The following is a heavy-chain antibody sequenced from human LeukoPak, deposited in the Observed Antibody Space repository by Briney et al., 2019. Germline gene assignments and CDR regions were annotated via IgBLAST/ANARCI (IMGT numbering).Heavy chain of an antibody. V-gene: IGHV1-46*01. CDR3: ARDRGIVGATKGHFDI. J-gene: IGHJ3*02. CDR2: INPSGGST. D-gene: IGHD1-26*01. Sequence: EASVKVSFKTSGYTFTLYYIHWVRQAPGQGLEWMGIINPSGGSTSYTQTFQGRVTMTRDTSTSTVYMELSSLRSEDTAVYYCARDRGIVGATKGHFDIWGQGTMVTVSS. CDR1: GYTFTLYY.